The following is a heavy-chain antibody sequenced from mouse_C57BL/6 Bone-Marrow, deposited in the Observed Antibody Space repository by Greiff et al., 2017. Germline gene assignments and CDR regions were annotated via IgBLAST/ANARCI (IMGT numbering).Heavy chain of an antibody. Sequence: ESGPGLLQSSQTLSLTCSFSGFSLSTSGMGVSWIRQPSGKGLEWLAHIYWDEDKRYNPSLNSRLTISKATSRSQVFLKITSVDTADTATYYCARSGFYYLWYCDVWGTGTTVTGSS. CDR3: ARSGFYYLWYCDV. CDR1: GFSLSTSGMG. V-gene: IGHV8-12*01. J-gene: IGHJ1*03. D-gene: IGHD1-1*01. CDR2: IYWDEDK.